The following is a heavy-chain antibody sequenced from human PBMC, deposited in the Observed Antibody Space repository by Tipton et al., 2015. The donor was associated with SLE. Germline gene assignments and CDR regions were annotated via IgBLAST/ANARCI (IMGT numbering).Heavy chain of an antibody. J-gene: IGHJ4*02. CDR1: GGSISSGSYH. CDR3: ARDGAARGDFDY. CDR2: IYTSGST. D-gene: IGHD6-6*01. Sequence: TLSLTCTVSGGSISSGSYHWSWIRQPAGKGLEWIGHIYTSGSTNYNPSLKSRVTISVDTSKNQFSLKLSSVTAADTAVYYCARDGAARGDFDYWGQGTLVTVSS. V-gene: IGHV4-61*09.